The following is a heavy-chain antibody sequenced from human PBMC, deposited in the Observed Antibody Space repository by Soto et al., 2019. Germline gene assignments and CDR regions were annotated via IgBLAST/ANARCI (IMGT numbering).Heavy chain of an antibody. CDR1: GYTFTTYA. J-gene: IGHJ5*02. D-gene: IGHD2-21*02. V-gene: IGHV1-3*01. CDR2: INAGNGNT. CDR3: AKRFKTAMWIDP. Sequence: GASVKFSCKASGYTFTTYAIHWVRQAPGQGLEWMGWINAGNGNTEISERFRGRVTITRDTSASTAHMELTGLTSEDTAVYYCAKRFKTAMWIDPLRQGPLITVSS.